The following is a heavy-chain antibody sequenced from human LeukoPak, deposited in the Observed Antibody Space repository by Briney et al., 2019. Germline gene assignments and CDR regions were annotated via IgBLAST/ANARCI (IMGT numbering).Heavy chain of an antibody. CDR2: IRSETNSYAT. Sequence: GGSLRLSCAASGFTFSASAMHWVRQASGKGLEWVGRIRSETNSYATEYAASVKGRFTISRDDSKNTAYLQMDSLRTEDTAVYYCTSTWIQLWFDYWGQGTLVTVSS. J-gene: IGHJ4*02. V-gene: IGHV3-73*01. D-gene: IGHD5-18*01. CDR1: GFTFSASA. CDR3: TSTWIQLWFDY.